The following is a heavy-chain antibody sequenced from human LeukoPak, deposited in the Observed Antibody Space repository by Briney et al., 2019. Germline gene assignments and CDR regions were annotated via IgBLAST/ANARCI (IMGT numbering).Heavy chain of an antibody. Sequence: PGGSLRLSCAASGFTFSSYAMHWVRQAPGKGLEWVAVISYDGSNKYYADSVKGRFTISRDNSKNTLYLQMNSLRAEDTAVYYCARDGTRRSERDIVLMVYDYWGQGTLVTVSS. J-gene: IGHJ4*02. CDR1: GFTFSSYA. V-gene: IGHV3-30-3*01. CDR2: ISYDGSNK. CDR3: ARDGTRRSERDIVLMVYDY. D-gene: IGHD2-8*01.